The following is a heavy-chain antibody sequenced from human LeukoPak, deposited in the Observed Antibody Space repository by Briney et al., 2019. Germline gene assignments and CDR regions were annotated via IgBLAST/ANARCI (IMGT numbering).Heavy chain of an antibody. Sequence: GASVKVSCEASGYTFTGYYIHWVRQAPGQGLEWMGWITPSNGGTNYAQRFQGRVTMTRDTSITTTTAYMELNSLTPDDPAVYSCGTSYSQITTDAYSYIDVWRKGTTVTVSS. CDR2: ITPSNGGT. J-gene: IGHJ6*03. CDR3: GTSYSQITTDAYSYIDV. D-gene: IGHD1-1*01. CDR1: GYTFTGYY. V-gene: IGHV1-2*02.